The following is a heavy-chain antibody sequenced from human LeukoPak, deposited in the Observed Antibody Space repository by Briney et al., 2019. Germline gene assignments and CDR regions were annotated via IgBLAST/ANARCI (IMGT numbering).Heavy chain of an antibody. CDR3: ARLLGNQRTN. CDR2: IIPIFGTA. J-gene: IGHJ4*02. D-gene: IGHD2-2*01. CDR1: GGTFSSYA. V-gene: IGHV1-69*13. Sequence: GASVKVSCKASGGTFSSYAISWVRQAPGQGLEWMGGIIPIFGTANYAQKFQGRVTITADEPTSAAYMELSSLRSEDTAVYYCARLLGNQRTNWGQGTLVTVSS.